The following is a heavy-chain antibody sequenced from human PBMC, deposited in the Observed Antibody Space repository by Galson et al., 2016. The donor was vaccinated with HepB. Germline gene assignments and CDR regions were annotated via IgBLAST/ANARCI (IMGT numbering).Heavy chain of an antibody. D-gene: IGHD6-13*01. CDR2: LHYAGST. CDR1: GFTFSSYAM. CDR3: ARDTRTMAADGTTYGMDV. V-gene: IGHV4-4*02. J-gene: IGHJ6*02. Sequence: SLRLSCAASGFTFSSYAMSWVRQAPGKGLEWIGELHYAGSTHFNPSLTSRGTVSVDRSENQFSLNLTSVTAADTAVYYCARDTRTMAADGTTYGMDVWGQGTTVTVS.